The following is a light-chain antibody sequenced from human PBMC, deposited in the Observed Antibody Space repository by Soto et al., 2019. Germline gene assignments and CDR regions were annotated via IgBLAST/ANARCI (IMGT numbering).Light chain of an antibody. J-gene: IGKJ1*01. Sequence: EIVLTQSPGTLSLSPGERATLSCRASQSVNSNYLAWHQQKPGQAPRLLIYGASSRATGIPDRFSGSGSGTDFTLTISRLEPEDFAVYYCQQYGSSGTFGQGTKVDIK. CDR3: QQYGSSGT. V-gene: IGKV3-20*01. CDR2: GAS. CDR1: QSVNSNY.